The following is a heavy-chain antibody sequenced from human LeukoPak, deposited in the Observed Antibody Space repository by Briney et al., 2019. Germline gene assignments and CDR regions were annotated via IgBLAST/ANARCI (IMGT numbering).Heavy chain of an antibody. CDR3: ARQHHTVGAPGGFDY. CDR2: IYYSGST. Sequence: SETLSLTCTVSGGSISSSGYYWGWIRQPPGKGLEWIGSIYYSGSTYYNPSLKSRVTISVDTSKNQFSLKLSSVTAADTAVYYCARQHHTVGAPGGFDYWGQGTLVTVSS. J-gene: IGHJ4*02. CDR1: GGSISSSGYY. V-gene: IGHV4-39*01. D-gene: IGHD4-23*01.